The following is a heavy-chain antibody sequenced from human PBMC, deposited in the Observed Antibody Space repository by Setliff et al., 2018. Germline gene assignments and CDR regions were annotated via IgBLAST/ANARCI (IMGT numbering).Heavy chain of an antibody. J-gene: IGHJ1*01. V-gene: IGHV3-30*03. CDR1: GFTLRNSG. CDR3: AREGSIGWSQYFHH. D-gene: IGHD6-19*01. Sequence: GGSLRLSCAASGFTLRNSGMHWVRQAPGRGLEWVTFISYDGFKIYYAESVKGRFTISRDISTNTLFLEIDSLRSEDTGLYYCAREGSIGWSQYFHHWGQGTPGHRLL. CDR2: ISYDGFKI.